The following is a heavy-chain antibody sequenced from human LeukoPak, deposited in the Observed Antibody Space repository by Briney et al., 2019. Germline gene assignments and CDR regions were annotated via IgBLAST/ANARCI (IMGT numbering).Heavy chain of an antibody. D-gene: IGHD6-13*01. CDR2: IYYSGST. Sequence: SETLSLTCTVSVGSISSYYWSWIRQPPGKGLEWIGYIYYSGSTNYNPSLKSRVTISVDTSKNQFSLKLSSVTAADTAVYYCAGGYSSSWYYFDYWGQGTLVTVSS. V-gene: IGHV4-59*01. CDR3: AGGYSSSWYYFDY. CDR1: VGSISSYY. J-gene: IGHJ4*02.